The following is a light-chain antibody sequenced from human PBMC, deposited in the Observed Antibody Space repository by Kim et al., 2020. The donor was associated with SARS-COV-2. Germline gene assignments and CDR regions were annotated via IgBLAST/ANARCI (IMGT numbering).Light chain of an antibody. V-gene: IGLV2-14*03. Sequence: QSALTQPASVSASPGQSITISCIGTSSDVGAHDYVSWYQRHPDKAPKLIIYDVTQRPSGVSNRFSGSKSGNTASLTISGLQAEDESEYFCNSYTSISTYVFGTGTKVTVL. CDR3: NSYTSISTYV. CDR1: SSDVGAHDY. CDR2: DVT. J-gene: IGLJ1*01.